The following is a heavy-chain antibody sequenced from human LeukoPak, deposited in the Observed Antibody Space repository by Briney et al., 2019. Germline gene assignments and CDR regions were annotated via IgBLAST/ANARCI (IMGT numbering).Heavy chain of an antibody. V-gene: IGHV3-21*01. D-gene: IGHD2-21*02. Sequence: GGSLRLSCAASGFTFSSYSMNWVRQAPGKGLEWVSSISSSSSYIYYADSVKGRFTISRDNSKNTLYLQMNSLRAEDTAVYYCARDGVTSSVVYWGQGTLVTVSS. J-gene: IGHJ4*02. CDR2: ISSSSSYI. CDR1: GFTFSSYS. CDR3: ARDGVTSSVVY.